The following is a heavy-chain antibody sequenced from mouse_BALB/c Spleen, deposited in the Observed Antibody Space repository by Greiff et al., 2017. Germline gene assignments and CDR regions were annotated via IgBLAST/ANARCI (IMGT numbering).Heavy chain of an antibody. CDR3: ARFLYGNYWYFDV. V-gene: IGHV1-69*01. Sequence: QVQLQQPGAELVMPGASVKMSCKASGYTFTDYWMHWVKQRPGQGLEWIGAIDTSDSYTSYNQKFKGKATLTVDESSSTAYMQLSSRTSEDSAVYYCARFLYGNYWYFDVWGAGTTVTGSS. CDR1: GYTFTDYW. D-gene: IGHD2-1*01. J-gene: IGHJ1*01. CDR2: IDTSDSYT.